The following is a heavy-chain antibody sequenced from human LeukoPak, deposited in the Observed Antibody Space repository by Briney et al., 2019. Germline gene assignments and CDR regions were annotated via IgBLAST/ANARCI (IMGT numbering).Heavy chain of an antibody. CDR2: INRSGSP. D-gene: IGHD5-24*01. CDR3: ARGPADYNKLKPGGRDGYKYKSERTPFDY. J-gene: IGHJ4*02. CDR1: GFMFSTYW. V-gene: IGHV4-34*01. Sequence: GSLRLSCAASGFMFSTYWMSWIRQPPGKGLEWIAEINRSGSPNYNPSLKSRVTISVDTSKNQFSLKLSSVTAAGTAVYYCARGPADYNKLKPGGRDGYKYKSERTPFDYWGQGTLVTVSS.